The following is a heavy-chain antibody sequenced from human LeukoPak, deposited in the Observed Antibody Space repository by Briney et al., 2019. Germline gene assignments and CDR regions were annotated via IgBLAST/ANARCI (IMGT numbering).Heavy chain of an antibody. V-gene: IGHV3-23*01. CDR1: GLTFSSYA. CDR2: ISGSGGST. Sequence: PGGSLRLSFPAPGLTFSSYAISWVRQAPGKGLGWVSAISGSGGSTYYADSVKGRFTISRDNSKNTLYLQMNSLRAEDTAVYYCAKFGTAGPHFDYWGQGTLVTVSS. CDR3: AKFGTAGPHFDY. D-gene: IGHD6-13*01. J-gene: IGHJ4*02.